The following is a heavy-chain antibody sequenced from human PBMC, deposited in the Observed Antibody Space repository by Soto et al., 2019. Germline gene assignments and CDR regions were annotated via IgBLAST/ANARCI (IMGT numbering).Heavy chain of an antibody. CDR2: IYHSGST. CDR1: GGSISSSNW. Sequence: PSETLSLTCAVSGGSISSSNWWSWVRQPPGKGLEWIGEIYHSGSTNYNPSLKSRVTISVDKSKNQFSLKLSSVTAADTAVYYCARLPRIVATTYFDYWGQGTLVTVSS. D-gene: IGHD5-12*01. V-gene: IGHV4-4*02. CDR3: ARLPRIVATTYFDY. J-gene: IGHJ4*02.